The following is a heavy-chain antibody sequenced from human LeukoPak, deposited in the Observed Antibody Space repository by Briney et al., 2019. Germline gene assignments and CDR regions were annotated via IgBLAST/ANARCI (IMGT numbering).Heavy chain of an antibody. CDR2: IYPGDSDT. Sequence: GESLKISCKCSGYSLNNYWIAWVRQMPGKGLEWMGIIYPGDSDTRYSPSFQGQVTISADKSISTAYLQWSSLKASDSAMYYCTREAGRYCSGGTCYFHRSFDYWGQGTLVTVSS. D-gene: IGHD2-15*01. CDR1: GYSLNNYW. V-gene: IGHV5-51*01. CDR3: TREAGRYCSGGTCYFHRSFDY. J-gene: IGHJ4*02.